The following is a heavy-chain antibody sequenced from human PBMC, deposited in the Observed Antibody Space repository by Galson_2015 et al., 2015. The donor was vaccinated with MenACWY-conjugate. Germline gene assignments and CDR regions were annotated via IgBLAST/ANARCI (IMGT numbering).Heavy chain of an antibody. Sequence: SLRLSCATSGLTFSNVWMSWVRQAPGKGLEWVARIKCRTDGGTTDYATPVKGRFTILRDDSTNPLYLQMNSLKIEDTAMYFCTRDRDVGGSRWWFDPWGQGTLVTVSS. CDR2: IKCRTDGGTT. V-gene: IGHV3-15*01. CDR1: GLTFSNVW. J-gene: IGHJ5*02. D-gene: IGHD2-15*01. CDR3: TRDRDVGGSRWWFDP.